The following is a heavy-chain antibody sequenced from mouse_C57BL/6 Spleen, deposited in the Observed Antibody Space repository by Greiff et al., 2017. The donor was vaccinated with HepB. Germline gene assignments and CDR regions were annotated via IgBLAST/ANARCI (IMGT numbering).Heavy chain of an antibody. CDR3: TRGDAEGMDY. CDR1: GYTFTDYE. CDR2: IDPETGGT. V-gene: IGHV1-15*01. J-gene: IGHJ4*01. Sequence: QVQLMQSGAELVRPGASVTLSCKASGYTFTDYEMPWVKQTPVHGLEWIGAIDPETGGTAYNQKFKGKAILTADKSSSTAYMELRSLTSEDSAVYYCTRGDAEGMDYWGQGTSVTVSS.